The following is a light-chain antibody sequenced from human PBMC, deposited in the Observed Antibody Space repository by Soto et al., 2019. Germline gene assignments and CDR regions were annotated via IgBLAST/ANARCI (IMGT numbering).Light chain of an antibody. CDR3: QQSRDYPWT. J-gene: IGKJ1*01. Sequence: DIQMTQSPSTLSASVGDRVTITCRASQSINSYLAWYQQKPGKAPKLLIYEASNLESGVPSRFSGSGSGTEFTLTICSLQPDDFATYYCQQSRDYPWTFGQGTKVDIK. CDR2: EAS. CDR1: QSINSY. V-gene: IGKV1-5*03.